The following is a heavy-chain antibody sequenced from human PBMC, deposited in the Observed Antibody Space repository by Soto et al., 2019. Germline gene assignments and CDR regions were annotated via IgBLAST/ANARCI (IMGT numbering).Heavy chain of an antibody. CDR1: RHSICSYY. J-gene: IGHJ5*02. D-gene: IGHD3-10*01. V-gene: IGHV4-59*01. CDR3: ARGSGVRGLNWFDP. Sequence: SPNLSLTCALPRHSICSYYWRLTLRPPGKGLGGFGYIYYSGSTNSNPSLKSRVTISVDTSKNQFSLKLNSVTAADTAVYYCARGSGVRGLNWFDPWGQGTLVTVS. CDR2: IYYSGST.